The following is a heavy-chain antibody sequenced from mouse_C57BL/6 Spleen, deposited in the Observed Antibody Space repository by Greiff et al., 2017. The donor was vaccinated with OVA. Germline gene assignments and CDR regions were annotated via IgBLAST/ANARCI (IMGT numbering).Heavy chain of an antibody. CDR1: GYTFTSYW. Sequence: QVQLQQPGAELVKPGASVKVSCKASGYTFTSYWMHWVKQRPGQGLEWIGRIHPSDSDTNYNQKFKGKATLTVDKSSSTAYMQLSSLTSEDSAVYFCARVKAYYYAMDYWGQGTSVTVSS. CDR3: ARVKAYYYAMDY. V-gene: IGHV1-74*01. D-gene: IGHD1-3*01. CDR2: IHPSDSDT. J-gene: IGHJ4*01.